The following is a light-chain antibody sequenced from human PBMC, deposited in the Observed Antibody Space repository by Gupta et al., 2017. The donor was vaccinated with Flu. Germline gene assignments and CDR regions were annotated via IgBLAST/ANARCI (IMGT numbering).Light chain of an antibody. CDR3: QQYNSFSHI. J-gene: IGKJ2*01. V-gene: IGKV1-5*03. Sequence: DIQMTQSPSTLSASVGDRVTITCRASQSISSWLAWYQQKPGKAPKLLIYKASNLESGVPSRFSGSGSGTEFTLTISSLQPDDFATYYCQQYNSFSHIFGQGTKLEIK. CDR1: QSISSW. CDR2: KAS.